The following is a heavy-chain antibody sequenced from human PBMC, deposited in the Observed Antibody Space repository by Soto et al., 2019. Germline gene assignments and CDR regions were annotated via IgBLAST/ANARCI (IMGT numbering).Heavy chain of an antibody. J-gene: IGHJ4*02. CDR2: IYYSGST. CDR3: ARVDIDLGHDY. Sequence: PSETLSLTCTVSGGSISSSSYYWGWIRQPPGKGLEWIGSIYYSGSTYYNPSLKSRVTISVDTSKNQFSLKLSSVTAADTAVYYCARVDIDLGHDYWGQGTLVTVSS. D-gene: IGHD3-9*01. V-gene: IGHV4-39*01. CDR1: GGSISSSSYY.